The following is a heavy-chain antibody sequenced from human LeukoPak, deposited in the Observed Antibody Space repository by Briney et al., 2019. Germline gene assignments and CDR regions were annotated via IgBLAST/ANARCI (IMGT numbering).Heavy chain of an antibody. J-gene: IGHJ4*02. CDR2: ISWDGGST. CDR3: ARQRTAITPFDY. V-gene: IGHV3-43D*03. CDR1: GFTFDDYA. D-gene: IGHD2-21*02. Sequence: PGGSLRLSCAASGFTFDDYAMHWVRQAPGKGLEWVSLISWDGGSTYYADSVKGRFTISRDNAKNSLYLQMNSLRAEDTAVYYCARQRTAITPFDYWGQGILVTVSS.